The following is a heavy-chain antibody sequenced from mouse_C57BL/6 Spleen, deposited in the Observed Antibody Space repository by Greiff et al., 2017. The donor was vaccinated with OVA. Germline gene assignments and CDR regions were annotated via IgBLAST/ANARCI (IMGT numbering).Heavy chain of an antibody. Sequence: EVQLQQSGPELVKPGASVKMSCKASGYTFTDYNMHWVKQSHGKSLEWIGYINPNNGGTSYNQKFKGKATLTVNKSSSTAYMELRSLTSEDSAVYYCARWVFSGTLDYFDYWGQGTTLTVSS. CDR3: ARWVFSGTLDYFDY. V-gene: IGHV1-22*01. J-gene: IGHJ2*01. CDR2: INPNNGGT. D-gene: IGHD4-1*01. CDR1: GYTFTDYN.